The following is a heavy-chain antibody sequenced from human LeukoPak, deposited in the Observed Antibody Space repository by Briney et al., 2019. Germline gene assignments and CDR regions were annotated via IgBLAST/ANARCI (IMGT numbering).Heavy chain of an antibody. CDR2: ISYSGST. Sequence: SETLSLTCTVSGDSISSSDYYWGWIRQPPGKGLGWIGTISYSGSTYYNPSLQSRVTISVDTSKNQFSLKLSSVTAADTAVYYCARVRGSGSYRFDYWGQGTLVTVSS. CDR1: GDSISSSDYY. V-gene: IGHV4-39*07. D-gene: IGHD1-26*01. J-gene: IGHJ4*02. CDR3: ARVRGSGSYRFDY.